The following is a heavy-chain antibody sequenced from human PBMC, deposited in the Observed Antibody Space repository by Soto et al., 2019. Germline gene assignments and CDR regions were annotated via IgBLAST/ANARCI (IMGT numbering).Heavy chain of an antibody. CDR1: GFTFSSYS. J-gene: IGHJ3*02. Sequence: PGGSLRPSCAASGFTFSSYSMNWVRQAPGKGLDWVSSISSSSSYIYYADSVKGRFTISRDNAKNSLYLQMNSLRAEDTAVYYCARDLSWYGFDIWGQGTMVTVSS. V-gene: IGHV3-21*01. CDR3: ARDLSWYGFDI. D-gene: IGHD6-13*01. CDR2: ISSSSSYI.